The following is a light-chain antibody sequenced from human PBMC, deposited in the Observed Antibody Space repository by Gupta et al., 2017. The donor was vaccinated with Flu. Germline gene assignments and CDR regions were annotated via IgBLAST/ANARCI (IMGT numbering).Light chain of an antibody. Sequence: SSELTQDPAVSVALGQTVRLTCQGDSLRNYYASWCQQKPGQAPVLGSYAKNIRPSGIPDRFSGSSSGNTASLTITGAQAEDEADYYGDSRDNTDNPHAVFGGGTKLTVL. V-gene: IGLV3-19*01. CDR3: DSRDNTDNPHAV. J-gene: IGLJ2*01. CDR2: AKN. CDR1: SLRNYY.